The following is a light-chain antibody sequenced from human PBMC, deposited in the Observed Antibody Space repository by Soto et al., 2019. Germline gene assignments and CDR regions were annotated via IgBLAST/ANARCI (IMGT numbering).Light chain of an antibody. J-gene: IGKJ2*01. CDR2: WAS. CDR1: QSVLYSSNNKNH. Sequence: DIVMTQSPDSLAVSLGERATINCKSSQSVLYSSNNKNHLAWYQQKPGLPPKLLIYWASTRESGVPDRFSGSGSGTDFTLTISSLQAEDVAVYYCQQYYNTPSYTFGQGTKLEIK. CDR3: QQYYNTPSYT. V-gene: IGKV4-1*01.